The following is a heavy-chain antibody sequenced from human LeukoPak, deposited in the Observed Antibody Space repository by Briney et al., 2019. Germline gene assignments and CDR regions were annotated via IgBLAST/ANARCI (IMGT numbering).Heavy chain of an antibody. J-gene: IGHJ6*04. D-gene: IGHD2-2*01. V-gene: IGHV1-69*13. Sequence: ASVKVSCKASGGTFSSYAISWVRQAPGQGLEWMGGIIPIFGTANYAQKFQGRVTITADESTSTAYMELSSPRSEDTAVYYCARDRRDIVVVPAANYYYYGMDVWGKGTTVTVSS. CDR1: GGTFSSYA. CDR3: ARDRRDIVVVPAANYYYYGMDV. CDR2: IIPIFGTA.